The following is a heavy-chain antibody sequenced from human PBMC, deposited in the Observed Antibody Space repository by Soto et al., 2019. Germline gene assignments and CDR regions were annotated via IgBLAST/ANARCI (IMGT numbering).Heavy chain of an antibody. CDR2: VSASGEKT. CDR3: AKARAQGFLTPFGWRAHFDG. J-gene: IGHJ4*02. D-gene: IGHD2-15*01. Sequence: DVQVLESGGDFVQPGGSLRLSCVGSGFTFRSYAVTWVRQAPGKGLEWVSTVSASGEKTYFADSVKGRFTIARDNSKNALYPQMDSLRVEDTAVYYCAKARAQGFLTPFGWRAHFDGSGQGALLTVSS. V-gene: IGHV3-23*01. CDR1: GFTFRSYA.